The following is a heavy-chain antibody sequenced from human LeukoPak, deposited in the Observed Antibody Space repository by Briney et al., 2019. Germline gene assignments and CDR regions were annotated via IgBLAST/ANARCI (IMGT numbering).Heavy chain of an antibody. D-gene: IGHD3-10*01. CDR2: IKQDGSEK. CDR3: ARGVPYSLLWFGESYYFDY. J-gene: IGHJ4*02. V-gene: IGHV3-7*01. Sequence: PGGSLRLSCAASGFTFSSYWMSSVRQAPGKGLEWVANIKQDGSEKYYVDSVKGRFTIPRDNAKNSLYLQMNSLRAEDTAVYYCARGVPYSLLWFGESYYFDYWGQGTLVTVSS. CDR1: GFTFSSYW.